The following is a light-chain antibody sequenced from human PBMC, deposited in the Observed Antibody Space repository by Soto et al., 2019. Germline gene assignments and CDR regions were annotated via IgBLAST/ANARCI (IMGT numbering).Light chain of an antibody. V-gene: IGKV3-15*01. CDR2: GAS. Sequence: EILMTQSPATLSVSPGERATLSCRASQSVSSNLAWYQQKPGQAPRLLIYGASTRATGIPARFSGSGSGTEFTLTISSLQSEDFAVYYCQQYNNWPPWTFGPGTKV. J-gene: IGKJ1*01. CDR1: QSVSSN. CDR3: QQYNNWPPWT.